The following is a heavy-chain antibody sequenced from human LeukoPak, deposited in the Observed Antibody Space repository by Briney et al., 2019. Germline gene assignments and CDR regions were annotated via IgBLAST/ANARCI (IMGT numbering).Heavy chain of an antibody. CDR3: ATVRLRTTETYDAFDI. J-gene: IGHJ3*02. CDR1: GYTLTELS. D-gene: IGHD1-1*01. V-gene: IGHV1-24*01. CDR2: FDPEDGET. Sequence: ASVTVSCKVSGYTLTELSMHWVRQAPGKGLEWMGGFDPEDGETIYAQKFQGRVTMTEDTSTDTAYMELSSLRSGDTAVYYCATVRLRTTETYDAFDIWGQGTMVTVSS.